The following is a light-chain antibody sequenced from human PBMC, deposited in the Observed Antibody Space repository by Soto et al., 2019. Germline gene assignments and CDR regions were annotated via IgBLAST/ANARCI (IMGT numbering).Light chain of an antibody. CDR2: EVS. CDR1: ITDVGTYNY. Sequence: QSVLTQPASVSGSPGQSITISCTVTITDVGTYNYVSWYQQHPGKAPKLMIYEVSKRPSGVSNRFSGSKSGNTASLTISGLQAEDEANYYCSSYTSSSFVVFGGGTKVTVL. J-gene: IGLJ2*01. CDR3: SSYTSSSFVV. V-gene: IGLV2-14*01.